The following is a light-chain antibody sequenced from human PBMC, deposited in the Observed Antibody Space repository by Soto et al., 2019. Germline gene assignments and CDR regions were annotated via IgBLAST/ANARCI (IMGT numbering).Light chain of an antibody. CDR3: QHYRLYSPWT. V-gene: IGKV1-5*01. Sequence: IQMTQSASTLSASVGDRFTIACRVSQNINAWLAWYQQKPGKAPKLLISDASSLESGVPSRFSGSGSGTEFTFTISGLQPDDFATYYCQHYRLYSPWTFGQGTKVDIK. CDR1: QNINAW. J-gene: IGKJ1*01. CDR2: DAS.